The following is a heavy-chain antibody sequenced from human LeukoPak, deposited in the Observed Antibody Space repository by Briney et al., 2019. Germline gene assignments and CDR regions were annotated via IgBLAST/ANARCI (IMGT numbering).Heavy chain of an antibody. Sequence: GGSLRLSCAASGFTFSSYAMHWVRQAPGKGLEWVAVISYDGSNKYYADSVKGRFTISRDNSKNTLYLQMNSLRAEDTAVYYCARDSRGWENRSGLDYWGQGTLVTVSS. CDR2: ISYDGSNK. J-gene: IGHJ4*02. CDR1: GFTFSSYA. CDR3: ARDSRGWENRSGLDY. D-gene: IGHD6-19*01. V-gene: IGHV3-30-3*01.